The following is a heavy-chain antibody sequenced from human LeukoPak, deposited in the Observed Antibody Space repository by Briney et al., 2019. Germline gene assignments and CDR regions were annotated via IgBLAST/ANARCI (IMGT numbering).Heavy chain of an antibody. CDR3: ARYGIGVVKGMDV. D-gene: IGHD3-3*01. J-gene: IGHJ6*02. CDR2: ISSSSSTI. Sequence: GGSLRLSCAASGFTFSIYSMNWVRQAPGKGLEWVSYISSSSSTIYYADSVKGRFTISRDNAKNSLYLQMNSLRAEDTAVYCCARYGIGVVKGMDVWGQGTTVTVSS. CDR1: GFTFSIYS. V-gene: IGHV3-48*01.